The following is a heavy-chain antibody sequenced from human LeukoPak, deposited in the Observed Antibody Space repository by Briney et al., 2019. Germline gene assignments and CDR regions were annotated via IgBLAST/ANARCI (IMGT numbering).Heavy chain of an antibody. Sequence: PGRSLRLSCAASGFTFSSYGMHWVRQAPGKGLEWVAVISYDGSNKYYADSVKGRFTISRDNSKNTLYLQMNSLRAEDTAVYYCAKGYSGYVDYRGQGTLVTVSS. CDR3: AKGYSGYVDY. D-gene: IGHD5-12*01. V-gene: IGHV3-30*18. CDR2: ISYDGSNK. J-gene: IGHJ4*02. CDR1: GFTFSSYG.